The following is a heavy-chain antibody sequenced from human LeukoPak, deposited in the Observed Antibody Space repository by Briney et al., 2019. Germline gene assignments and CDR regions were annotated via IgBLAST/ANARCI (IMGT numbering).Heavy chain of an antibody. CDR3: ARSGLYYYYYYGMDV. V-gene: IGHV3-9*01. CDR2: ISWNSGSI. D-gene: IGHD2-15*01. J-gene: IGHJ6*02. CDR1: GFTFDDYA. Sequence: PGRSLRLSCAASGFTFDDYAMHWVRQAPGKGLEWVSGISWNSGSIGYADSVKGRFTISRDNAKNSLYLQMNSLRAEDTAVYYCARSGLYYYYYYGMDVWGQGTTVTVSS.